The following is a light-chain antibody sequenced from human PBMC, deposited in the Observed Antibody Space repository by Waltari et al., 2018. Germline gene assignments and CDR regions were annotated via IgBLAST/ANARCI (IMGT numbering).Light chain of an antibody. V-gene: IGLV2-14*03. J-gene: IGLJ1*01. CDR3: SSYSTSITPYV. CDR2: DVS. CDR1: SSDVGGYNH. Sequence: QSALTQPASVSGSPGQSITISCTGTSSDVGGYNHVSWYQQHPGKAPNLIIYDVSSRPSGVSNLFFGSKSGNTASLTISGLQAEDEAVYFCSSYSTSITPYVFGTGTKVTVL.